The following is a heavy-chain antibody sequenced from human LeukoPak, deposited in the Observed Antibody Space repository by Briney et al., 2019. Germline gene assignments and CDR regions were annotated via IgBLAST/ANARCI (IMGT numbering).Heavy chain of an antibody. CDR2: ISGSGGNT. CDR1: GFTFSSYA. V-gene: IGHV3-23*01. Sequence: GGSLRLSCAASGFTFSSYAMSWVRQAPGKGLEWVSVISGSGGNTYYADSVKGRFTISRDNSKNTLYLQMNSLRAEGTAVYYCAKGPRLIVVNSLGYWGQGTLVTVSS. CDR3: AKGPRLIVVNSLGY. D-gene: IGHD3-22*01. J-gene: IGHJ4*02.